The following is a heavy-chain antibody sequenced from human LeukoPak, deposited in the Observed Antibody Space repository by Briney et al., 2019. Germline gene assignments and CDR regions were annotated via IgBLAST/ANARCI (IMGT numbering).Heavy chain of an antibody. Sequence: GGSLRLSCAASGFTFSSYAMSWVRQAPGKGLEWVSYISSSGSTIYYADSVKGRFTISRDNAKNSLYLQMNSLRAEDTAVYYCARDRGIYYDSSGYPGYWGQGTLVTVSS. D-gene: IGHD3-22*01. CDR1: GFTFSSYA. CDR2: ISSSGSTI. CDR3: ARDRGIYYDSSGYPGY. V-gene: IGHV3-48*04. J-gene: IGHJ4*02.